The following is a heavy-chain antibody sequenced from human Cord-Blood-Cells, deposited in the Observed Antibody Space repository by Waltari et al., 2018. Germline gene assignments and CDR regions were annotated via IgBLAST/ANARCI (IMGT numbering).Heavy chain of an antibody. CDR1: GGSISSSSYY. CDR3: ARQGVATTDYYYYGMDV. CDR2: IYYSGST. V-gene: IGHV4-39*01. D-gene: IGHD5-12*01. J-gene: IGHJ6*02. Sequence: QLQLQESGPGLVKPSETLSLTCTVSGGSISSSSYYWGWIRQPPGKGLEWIGSIYYSGSTYYNPSLKSRVTISVDTSKNQFSLKLSSVTAADTAVYYCARQGVATTDYYYYGMDVWGQGTMVTVSS.